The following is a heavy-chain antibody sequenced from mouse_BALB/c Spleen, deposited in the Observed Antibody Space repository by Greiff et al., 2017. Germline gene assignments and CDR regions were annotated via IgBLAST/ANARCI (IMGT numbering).Heavy chain of an antibody. Sequence: ESGPGLVKPSQSLSLTCPVTGYSITSDYAWNWIRQFPGNKLEWMGYISYSGSTSYNPSLKSRISITRDTSKNQFFLQLNSVTTEDTATYYCARSGDGYYGWFAYWGQGTLVTVSA. CDR1: GYSITSDYA. J-gene: IGHJ3*01. D-gene: IGHD2-3*01. CDR2: ISYSGST. V-gene: IGHV3-2*02. CDR3: ARSGDGYYGWFAY.